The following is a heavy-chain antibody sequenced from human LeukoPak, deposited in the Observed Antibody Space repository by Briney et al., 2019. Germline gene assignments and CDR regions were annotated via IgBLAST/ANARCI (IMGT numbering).Heavy chain of an antibody. CDR2: ISYDGSNK. Sequence: GGSLRLSCAASGFTFSSYGMHWVRQAPGKGLGWVAVISYDGSNKYYADSVKGRFTISRDNSKNTLYLQMNSLRAEDTAVYYCAKDEVAYYYGSGSPGYWGQGTLVTVSS. J-gene: IGHJ4*02. CDR3: AKDEVAYYYGSGSPGY. D-gene: IGHD3-10*01. V-gene: IGHV3-30*18. CDR1: GFTFSSYG.